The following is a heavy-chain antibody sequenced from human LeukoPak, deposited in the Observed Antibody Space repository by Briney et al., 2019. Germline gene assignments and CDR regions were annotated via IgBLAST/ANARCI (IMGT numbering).Heavy chain of an antibody. CDR1: GGSFSGYY. Sequence: AETLSLSCAVYGGSFSGYYWSWIRQPPGKGLEWIGEINRSGSTNYNPSLKSRVTISVDTSKDQFSLKLSSVTAADTAVYYCARGRPVYSGYIVKSSYFDYWGQGTLVTVSS. J-gene: IGHJ4*02. D-gene: IGHD5-12*01. V-gene: IGHV4-34*01. CDR3: ARGRPVYSGYIVKSSYFDY. CDR2: INRSGST.